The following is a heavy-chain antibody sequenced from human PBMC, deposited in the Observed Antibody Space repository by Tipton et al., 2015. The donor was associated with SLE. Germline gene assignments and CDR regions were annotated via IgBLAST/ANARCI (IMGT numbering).Heavy chain of an antibody. CDR2: IYYSGST. Sequence: TLSLTCTVSGGSISSSSYYWGWIRQPPGKGLEWIANIYYSGSTFYNPSLKSRVSISVDTSKNQFSLRLSSVTAADTAVYYCARRHYSGPFDSWGQGTLVTVSS. CDR3: ARRHYSGPFDS. D-gene: IGHD5-12*01. CDR1: GGSISSSSYY. V-gene: IGHV4-39*07. J-gene: IGHJ4*02.